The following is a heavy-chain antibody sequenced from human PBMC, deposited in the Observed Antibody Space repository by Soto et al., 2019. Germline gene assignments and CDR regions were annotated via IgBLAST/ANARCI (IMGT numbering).Heavy chain of an antibody. CDR3: ARVTHYFDY. V-gene: IGHV3-23*01. J-gene: IGHJ4*02. Sequence: PGGSLRLSCTPFGFNFDAYAISWVRQAPGKGLEWVSAVTATAESAYYTDSVRGRFIITRDNSDNMLYLQMSSLRVEDTAVYYCARVTHYFDYWGQGTLVTVSS. CDR1: GFNFDAYA. CDR2: VTATAESA. D-gene: IGHD2-15*01.